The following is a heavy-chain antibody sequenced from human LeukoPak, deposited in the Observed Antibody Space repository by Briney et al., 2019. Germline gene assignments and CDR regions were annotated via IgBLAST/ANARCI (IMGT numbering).Heavy chain of an antibody. V-gene: IGHV1-18*01. CDR2: ISAYNGNT. D-gene: IGHD3-10*01. Sequence: ASVKVSCKASGYTFTSYGISWVRQAPGQGLEWMGWISAYNGNTNYAQKLQGRVTMTTDTSTSTAYMELRSLRSDDTAVYYCARDRDYGSGIPLGWFDPWGQGTLVTVSS. CDR1: GYTFTSYG. J-gene: IGHJ5*02. CDR3: ARDRDYGSGIPLGWFDP.